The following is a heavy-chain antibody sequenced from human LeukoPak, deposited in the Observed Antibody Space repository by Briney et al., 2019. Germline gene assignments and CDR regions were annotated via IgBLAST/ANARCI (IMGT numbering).Heavy chain of an antibody. V-gene: IGHV3-74*01. CDR1: GFTYSSYW. Sequence: PGGSLRLSCAASGFTYSSYWMHWVRQVPGKGLVLVSRSNSDWSSTSYADSVKGRFTISRDNAKNTLYVQMNSLRAEDTAVYYCSTGSGHAFDIWGRGTMVTVSS. D-gene: IGHD3-10*01. J-gene: IGHJ3*02. CDR3: STGSGHAFDI. CDR2: SNSDWSST.